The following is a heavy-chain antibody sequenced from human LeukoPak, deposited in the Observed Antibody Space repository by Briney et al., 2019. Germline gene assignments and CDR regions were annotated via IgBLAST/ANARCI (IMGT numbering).Heavy chain of an antibody. CDR1: GGSISSGGYY. CDR3: ARDRMCSSTSCPPDAFDI. D-gene: IGHD2-2*01. CDR2: IYHSGST. Sequence: SETLSLTCTVSGGSISSGGYYWSWIRQPPGKGLEWIGYIYHSGSTYYNPSLKSRVTIPVDRSKNQFSLKLSSVTAADTAVYYCARDRMCSSTSCPPDAFDIWGQGTMVTVSS. J-gene: IGHJ3*02. V-gene: IGHV4-30-2*01.